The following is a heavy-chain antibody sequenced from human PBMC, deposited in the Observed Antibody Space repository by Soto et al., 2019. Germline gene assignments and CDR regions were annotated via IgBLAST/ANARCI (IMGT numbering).Heavy chain of an antibody. CDR2: ISYDGSNK. V-gene: IGHV3-30*18. Sequence: GGSLRLSCAAYGFTFSSYGMHWVRQAPGKGLEWVAVISYDGSNKYYADSVKGRFTISRDNSKNTLYVQMNSLRAEDTAVYYCAKDVARSSGWLYYYYYCMDVWGQGTTVTVSS. CDR1: GFTFSSYG. CDR3: AKDVARSSGWLYYYYYCMDV. D-gene: IGHD6-19*01. J-gene: IGHJ6*02.